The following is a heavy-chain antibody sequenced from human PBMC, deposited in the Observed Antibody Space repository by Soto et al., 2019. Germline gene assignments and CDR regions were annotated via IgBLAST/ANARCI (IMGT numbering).Heavy chain of an antibody. CDR2: IYYSGST. Sequence: QLQLQESGPGLVKPSETLSLTCTVSGGSISSSSYYWGWIRQPPGKWLEWIGSIYYSGSTYYNPSRKRRVTLAVDTSKKQFSLKLSSVTAADTAVYSCSRHFSGWNYYYYYGMDVWGQGTTVTVSS. D-gene: IGHD1-26*01. CDR3: SRHFSGWNYYYYYGMDV. J-gene: IGHJ6*02. V-gene: IGHV4-39*01. CDR1: GGSISSSSYY.